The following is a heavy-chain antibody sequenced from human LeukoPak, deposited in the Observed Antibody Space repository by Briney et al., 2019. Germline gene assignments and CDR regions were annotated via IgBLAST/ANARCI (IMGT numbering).Heavy chain of an antibody. V-gene: IGHV3-74*01. CDR1: GFTFSNYW. CDR2: VNSDGSGT. J-gene: IGHJ4*02. D-gene: IGHD1-26*01. Sequence: GGSLRLSCAASGFTFSNYWMYCVRQAAGKGLVWVSRVNSDGSGTAYADSVKGRFTISRDNAKNTLYPQMNSMRAEDTAVYYCAREFYSGSSWGQGTLVTVSS. CDR3: AREFYSGSS.